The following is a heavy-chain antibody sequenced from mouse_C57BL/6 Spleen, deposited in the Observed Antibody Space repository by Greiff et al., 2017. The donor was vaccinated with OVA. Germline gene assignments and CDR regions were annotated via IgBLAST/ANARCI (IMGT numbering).Heavy chain of an antibody. D-gene: IGHD1-1*02. CDR3: AREGGGRAYYAMDY. CDR1: GYTFTSYW. CDR2: IDPSDSYT. J-gene: IGHJ4*01. Sequence: QVHVKQPGAELVRPGTSVTLSCKASGYTFTSYWMHWVKQRPGQGLEWIGVIDPSDSYTNYNQKFKGKATLTVDTSSSTAYMQLSSLTSEDSAVYYCAREGGGRAYYAMDYWGQGTSVTVSS. V-gene: IGHV1-59*01.